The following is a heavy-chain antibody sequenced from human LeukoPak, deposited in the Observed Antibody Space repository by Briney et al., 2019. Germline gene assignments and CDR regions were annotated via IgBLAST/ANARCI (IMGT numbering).Heavy chain of an antibody. CDR2: INHSGST. Sequence: SGTLSLTCAVYGGSFSGYYWSWIRQPPGKGLEWIGEINHSGSTNYNPSPKSRVTISVDTSKNQFSLKLSSVTAADTAVYYCARHAPSGYYSELFDYWGQGTLVTVSS. CDR1: GGSFSGYY. D-gene: IGHD3-22*01. J-gene: IGHJ4*02. CDR3: ARHAPSGYYSELFDY. V-gene: IGHV4-34*01.